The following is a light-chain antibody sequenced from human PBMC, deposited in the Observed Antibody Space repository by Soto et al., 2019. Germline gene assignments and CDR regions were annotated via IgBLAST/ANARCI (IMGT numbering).Light chain of an antibody. CDR2: EDN. V-gene: IGLV6-57*04. Sequence: NFMLTQPHPVSESPGKTVTISCTRSSGSIASNYVQWFQQRPGSAPTTVIYEDNQRPSGVPDRFSGSIDSSSNSASLTISGLKTEGEADYYCQSYDSSNRGVFGGGTQLTVL. CDR3: QSYDSSNRGV. CDR1: SGSIASNY. J-gene: IGLJ2*01.